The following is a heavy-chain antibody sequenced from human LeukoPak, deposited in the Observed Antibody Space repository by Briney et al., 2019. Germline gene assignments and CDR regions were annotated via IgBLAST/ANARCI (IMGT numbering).Heavy chain of an antibody. D-gene: IGHD1-26*01. CDR3: ATDIRELTFPIFDY. V-gene: IGHV1-24*01. J-gene: IGHJ4*02. Sequence: ASVKVSCKVSGYTLTELSMHWVRQAPGKGLEWMGGFDPEDGETIYAQKFQGRVTMTEDTSTDTAYMELSSLRSEDTAVYYCATDIRELTFPIFDYWGQGTLVTVSS. CDR2: FDPEDGET. CDR1: GYTLTELS.